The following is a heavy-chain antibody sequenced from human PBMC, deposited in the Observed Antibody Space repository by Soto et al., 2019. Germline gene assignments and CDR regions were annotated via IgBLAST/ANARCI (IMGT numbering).Heavy chain of an antibody. J-gene: IGHJ4*02. CDR1: GFTFSSYD. CDR3: AKDYYGSGSYYTPFDY. D-gene: IGHD3-10*01. CDR2: ISGSGGST. V-gene: IGHV3-23*01. Sequence: PGWSLRLSCAASGFTFSSYDMTWVRQAPGKGLEWVSAISGSGGSTYYADSVKGRFTISRDNSKNTLYLQMNSLRAEDTAVYYCAKDYYGSGSYYTPFDYWGQGTLVTVSS.